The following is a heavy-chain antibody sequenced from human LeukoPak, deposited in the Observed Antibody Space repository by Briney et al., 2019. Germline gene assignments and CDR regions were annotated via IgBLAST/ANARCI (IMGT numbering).Heavy chain of an antibody. CDR3: ARDPPIGVVVAASFRYYYYYGMDV. J-gene: IGHJ6*02. V-gene: IGHV1-2*02. D-gene: IGHD2-15*01. Sequence: GASVKVSCKASGYTFTCYYMHWVRQAPGQGLEWMGWINPNSGGTNYAQKFQGRVTMTRDTSISTAYMELSRLRSDDTAVYYCARDPPIGVVVAASFRYYYYYGMDVWGQGTTVTVSS. CDR2: INPNSGGT. CDR1: GYTFTCYY.